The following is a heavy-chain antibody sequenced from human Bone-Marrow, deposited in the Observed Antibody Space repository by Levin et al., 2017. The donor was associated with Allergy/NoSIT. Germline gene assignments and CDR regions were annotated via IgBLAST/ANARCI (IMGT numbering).Heavy chain of an antibody. D-gene: IGHD3-9*01. CDR2: TYYRSKWYS. CDR3: ARGRGLGELVIASLYDF. J-gene: IGHJ4*02. V-gene: IGHV6-1*01. CDR1: GDSVSGSNAS. Sequence: SQTLSLTCDISGDSVSGSNASWNWIRQSPSRGLEWLGRTYYRSKWYSDYAVSVKSRILINPDTSKNQFSLQLSAVTPDDTAVYYCARGRGLGELVIASLYDFWGQGTLVTVSS.